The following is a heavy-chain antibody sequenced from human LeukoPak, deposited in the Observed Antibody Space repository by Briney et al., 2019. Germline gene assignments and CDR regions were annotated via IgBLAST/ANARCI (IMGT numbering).Heavy chain of an antibody. CDR3: ARHASGVFDY. J-gene: IGHJ4*02. D-gene: IGHD6-25*01. V-gene: IGHV4-39*01. Sequence: PSETLSLTCTVSGVPISGCRYYWGWIRQPTGKALEWIGSVYYNGDTLDNPSLKSRVILSVDMSKNQFSVELTSVTAAETAVYYCARHASGVFDYWGLGILVTVSS. CDR1: GVPISGCRYY. CDR2: VYYNGDT.